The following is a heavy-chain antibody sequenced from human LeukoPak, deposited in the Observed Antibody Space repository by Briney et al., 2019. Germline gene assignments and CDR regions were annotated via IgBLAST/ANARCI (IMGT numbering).Heavy chain of an antibody. CDR3: ARDTSVVEKVTTFDY. CDR1: GFTFSSYW. D-gene: IGHD4-17*01. J-gene: IGHJ4*02. Sequence: GGSLRLSCAASGFTFSSYWMSWVRQAPGKGLEWVAVISYDGSNKYYADSVKGRFTISRDNSKNTLYLQMNSLRAEDTAVYYCARDTSVVEKVTTFDYWGQGTLVTVSS. V-gene: IGHV3-30*03. CDR2: ISYDGSNK.